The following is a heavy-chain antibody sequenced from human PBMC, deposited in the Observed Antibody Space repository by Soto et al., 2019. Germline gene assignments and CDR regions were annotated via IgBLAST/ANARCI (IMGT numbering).Heavy chain of an antibody. CDR2: IIPMFGTT. D-gene: IGHD6-13*01. V-gene: IGHV1-69*13. CDR3: ARAAIHGSSWYFWFDP. J-gene: IGHJ5*02. CDR1: GGTFSSHA. Sequence: GASVKVSFKTCGGTFSSHAINWLRQAPGQGLEWMGGIIPMFGTTNYAQKFKGRVTISADESTSTAYMELSSLRSEDAAVYYCARAAIHGSSWYFWFDPWGQGTLVTVSS.